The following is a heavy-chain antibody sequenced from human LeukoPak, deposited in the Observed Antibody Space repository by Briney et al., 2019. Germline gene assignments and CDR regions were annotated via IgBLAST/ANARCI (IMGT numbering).Heavy chain of an antibody. Sequence: GASLRLSCAASGFTFSSYAMSWVRQAPGKGLEWVSAISGSGGSTYYADSVKGRFTISRDNSKNTLYLQMNSLRAEDTAVYYCAKPGYYDSSGYSREDLAFDYWGQGTLVTVSS. CDR1: GFTFSSYA. D-gene: IGHD3-22*01. V-gene: IGHV3-23*01. CDR3: AKPGYYDSSGYSREDLAFDY. CDR2: ISGSGGST. J-gene: IGHJ4*02.